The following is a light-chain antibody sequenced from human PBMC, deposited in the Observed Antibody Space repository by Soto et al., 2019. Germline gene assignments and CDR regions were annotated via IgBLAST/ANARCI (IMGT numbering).Light chain of an antibody. V-gene: IGKV3-15*01. CDR2: YAS. CDR3: QHYSNWPPT. J-gene: IGKJ3*01. CDR1: ESVHSN. Sequence: EMVMTQSPATLSVSPGERVTLSCRASESVHSNLARYQQKPGQGPSLLIYYASTRVTGVPDRFSGSGSGTEFTLTISSLQSEDFGVYYCQHYSNWPPTFGPGTKVEIK.